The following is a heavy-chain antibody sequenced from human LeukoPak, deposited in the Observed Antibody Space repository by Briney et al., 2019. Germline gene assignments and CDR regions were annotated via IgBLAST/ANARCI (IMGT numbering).Heavy chain of an antibody. D-gene: IGHD2-2*01. V-gene: IGHV5-51*01. Sequence: GESLKISCKGSGYSFTSYWIAWVRQMPGKGLEWMGIIYPGDSNTRYSPSFQGQVTISGDKSISTAYLQWSSLKASDTAMYYCARQGGYCSSTSCYASIDYWGQGTLVTVSS. J-gene: IGHJ4*02. CDR1: GYSFTSYW. CDR3: ARQGGYCSSTSCYASIDY. CDR2: IYPGDSNT.